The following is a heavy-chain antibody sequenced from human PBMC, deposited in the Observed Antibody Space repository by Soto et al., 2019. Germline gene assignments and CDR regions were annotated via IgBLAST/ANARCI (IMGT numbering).Heavy chain of an antibody. CDR1: GGSFSGYY. J-gene: IGHJ6*03. CDR3: ARNNRYGSGSYYNRGYYYYYYMDV. Sequence: QVQLQQWGAGLLKPSETLSLTCAVYGGSFSGYYWSWIRQPPGKGLEWIGEINHSGSTNYNPSLKSRVTISVDTSKNQFSLKLSSVTAADTAVYYCARNNRYGSGSYYNRGYYYYYYMDVWGKGTTVTVSS. V-gene: IGHV4-34*01. CDR2: INHSGST. D-gene: IGHD3-10*01.